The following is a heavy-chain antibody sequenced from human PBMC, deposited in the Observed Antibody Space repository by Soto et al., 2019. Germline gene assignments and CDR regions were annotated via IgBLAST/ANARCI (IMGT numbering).Heavy chain of an antibody. CDR1: GYTFTSYG. Sequence: QVPLVQSGAEVKKPGASVKVSCKASGYTFTSYGISWVRQAPGQGLERMGWISAYNGNTNYAQKLQGRVTMTTDTSTSTAYMELRSLRSDDTAVYYCARNYDSPYYYYGMDVWGQGTTVTVSS. D-gene: IGHD3-3*01. J-gene: IGHJ6*02. CDR2: ISAYNGNT. V-gene: IGHV1-18*01. CDR3: ARNYDSPYYYYGMDV.